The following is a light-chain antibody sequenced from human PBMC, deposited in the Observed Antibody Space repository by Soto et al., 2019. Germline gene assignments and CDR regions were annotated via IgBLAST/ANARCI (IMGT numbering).Light chain of an antibody. CDR3: QQYHNWPPFT. CDR2: GAS. J-gene: IGKJ2*01. V-gene: IGKV3-15*01. CDR1: QSVSSN. Sequence: EIVMTQSPATLSVSPGERVTLSCRASQSVSSNLAWYQQKPGQAPRLLIYGASTRATGIPARFSGSGSGTEFTLTISSLQSEDFAVYYCQQYHNWPPFTIGQGTKLEIK.